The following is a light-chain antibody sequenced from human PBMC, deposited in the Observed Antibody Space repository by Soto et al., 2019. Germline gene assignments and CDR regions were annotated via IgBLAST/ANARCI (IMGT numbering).Light chain of an antibody. Sequence: EVVMTQSPATLSVSPGERATLSCRSSQSVGSNLAWYQQKPGQAPRLLIHGASTRATGTPARFSGSGSGTEFSLTISSLQSEDFAVYYCQQYNNWPPITFGQGTRLEIK. J-gene: IGKJ5*01. CDR3: QQYNNWPPIT. V-gene: IGKV3-15*01. CDR1: QSVGSN. CDR2: GAS.